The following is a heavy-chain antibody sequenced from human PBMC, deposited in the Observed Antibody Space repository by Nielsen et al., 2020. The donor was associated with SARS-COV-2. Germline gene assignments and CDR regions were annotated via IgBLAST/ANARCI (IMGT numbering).Heavy chain of an antibody. CDR2: ISYDGSNK. J-gene: IGHJ4*02. CDR3: AKSIPYDILTGYYPDYYFDY. Sequence: VCQAPGKGLGWVAVISYDGSNKYYADSVKGRFTISRDNSKNTLYLQMNSLRAEDTAVYYCAKSIPYDILTGYYPDYYFDYWGQGTLVTVSS. V-gene: IGHV3-30*18. D-gene: IGHD3-9*01.